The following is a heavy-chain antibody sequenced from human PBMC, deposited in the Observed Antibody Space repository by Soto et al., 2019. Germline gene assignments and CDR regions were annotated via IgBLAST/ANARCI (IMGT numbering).Heavy chain of an antibody. CDR2: IYYSGST. D-gene: IGHD3-22*01. J-gene: IGHJ4*02. V-gene: IGHV4-39*01. CDR3: ARHLGYDSSGYYYDTFDY. Sequence: SETLSLTCTVSGGSISSSSYYWGWIRQPPGKGLEWIGSIYYSGSTYYNPSLKSRVTISVDTSKNQFSLKLSSVTAADTAVYYCARHLGYDSSGYYYDTFDYWGQGTLVTVSS. CDR1: GGSISSSSYY.